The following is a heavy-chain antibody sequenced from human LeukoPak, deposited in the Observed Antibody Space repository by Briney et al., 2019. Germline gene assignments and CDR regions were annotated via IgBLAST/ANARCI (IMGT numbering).Heavy chain of an antibody. J-gene: IGHJ4*02. D-gene: IGHD1-14*01. CDR3: AKDLGAEGGPAYDS. Sequence: PGGSRCPSGPASGSTFVVFAMRWVRHVPGGGRGWVSVIIGISGSIGYADSVKGRFTISTDNTKNPLYLQMNSLGVEDTPLYYCAKDLGAEGGPAYDSWGQGTLVTVSS. V-gene: IGHV3-9*01. CDR1: GSTFVVFA. CDR2: IIGISGSI.